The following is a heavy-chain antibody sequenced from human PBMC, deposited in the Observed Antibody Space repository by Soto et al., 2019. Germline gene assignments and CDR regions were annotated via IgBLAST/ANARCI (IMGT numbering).Heavy chain of an antibody. Sequence: PSETLSLTCTVSGGSISSSSYYWGWIRQPPGKGLEWIGTIYYSGSTYYNPSLKSRVTISVDRSKNQFSLKLNSVTAADTAVYYGARRGAVTVSPFDYWGQGTLVTVSS. J-gene: IGHJ4*02. CDR1: GGSISSSSYY. D-gene: IGHD6-19*01. V-gene: IGHV4-39*01. CDR3: ARRGAVTVSPFDY. CDR2: IYYSGST.